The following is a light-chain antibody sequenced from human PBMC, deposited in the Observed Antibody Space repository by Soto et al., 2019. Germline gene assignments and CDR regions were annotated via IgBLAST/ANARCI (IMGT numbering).Light chain of an antibody. V-gene: IGKV4-1*01. CDR3: QQYYSPPWT. Sequence: DIVMTQSPDSLAVSLGERATINYKSSQSLLYSSNNKNYLLWYQQKPGQPPKLLIYWASTRESGVPDRFSGSGSGTDFTLTISSLQAEDVAVYYCQQYYSPPWTFGQGTKVEIK. J-gene: IGKJ1*01. CDR1: QSLLYSSNNKNY. CDR2: WAS.